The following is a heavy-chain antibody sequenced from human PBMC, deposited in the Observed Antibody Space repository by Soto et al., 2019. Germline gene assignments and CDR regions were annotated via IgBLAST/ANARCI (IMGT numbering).Heavy chain of an antibody. CDR1: GFIFSDYG. V-gene: IGHV3-33*01. Sequence: QVPLVESGGGVVQPGKSLRLSCAASGFIFSDYGIHWVRQAPGKGLEWVALIWYDGSKKYYADSVKGRFTVSRDNINSTLYLEMNSLRVEDSAVYYCARAGAVAGSQDFWGQGTLVTVSS. CDR3: ARAGAVAGSQDF. CDR2: IWYDGSKK. J-gene: IGHJ4*02. D-gene: IGHD6-19*01.